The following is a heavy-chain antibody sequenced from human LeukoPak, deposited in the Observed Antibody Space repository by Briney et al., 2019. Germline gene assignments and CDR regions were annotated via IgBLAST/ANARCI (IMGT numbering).Heavy chain of an antibody. D-gene: IGHD2-21*02. CDR2: IIPIFGIA. Sequence: SVKVSRKASGGTFSSYAISWVRQAPGQGLEWMGRIIPIFGIANYAQKFQGRVTITADKSTSTAYMELSSLRSEDTAVYYCASRYCGGDCYPTRHLDIWGQGTMVTVSS. CDR3: ASRYCGGDCYPTRHLDI. V-gene: IGHV1-69*04. CDR1: GGTFSSYA. J-gene: IGHJ3*02.